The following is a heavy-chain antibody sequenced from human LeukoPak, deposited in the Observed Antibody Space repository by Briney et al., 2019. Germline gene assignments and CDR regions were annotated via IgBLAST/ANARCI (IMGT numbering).Heavy chain of an antibody. J-gene: IGHJ3*02. CDR1: GFTFSSYS. CDR3: ARGDYYDSSSAAFDI. D-gene: IGHD3-22*01. V-gene: IGHV3-48*04. CDR2: ISSSGSTI. Sequence: GGSLRLSCAASGFTFSSYSMNWVRQAPGKGLEWVSYISSSGSTIYYADSVKGRLTISRDNAKNSLYLQMNSLRAEDTAVYYCARGDYYDSSSAAFDIWGQGTMVTVSS.